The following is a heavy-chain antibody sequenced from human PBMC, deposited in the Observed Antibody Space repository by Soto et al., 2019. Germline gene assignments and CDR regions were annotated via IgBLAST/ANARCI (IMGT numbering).Heavy chain of an antibody. CDR1: GFTFSSYG. D-gene: IGHD3-9*01. CDR3: ARAPLTGYTFYLYFDL. V-gene: IGHV3-33*01. Sequence: QVQLVESGGGVVQPGRSLRLSCAASGFTFSSYGMHWVRQAPGKGLEWVAVIWYDGSNKYYADSVKGRFTISRDNSKNTLYLQMNSLRAEDTAVYYCARAPLTGYTFYLYFDLWGRGTLVTVSS. CDR2: IWYDGSNK. J-gene: IGHJ2*01.